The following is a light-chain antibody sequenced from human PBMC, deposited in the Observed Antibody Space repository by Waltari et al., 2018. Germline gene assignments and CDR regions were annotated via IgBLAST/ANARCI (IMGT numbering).Light chain of an antibody. V-gene: IGKV3-20*01. CDR3: QQYGSSPPT. CDR2: GAS. CDR1: QSVSSNY. Sequence: EIVLTQSPGTLSLSPGERATLSCRASQSVSSNYCAWYQQKPGQTPRLLIYGASFRPTGIPDRFSGSGSGTDFTLTINRLEPEDFAVYYCQQYGSSPPTFGPGTRVDIK. J-gene: IGKJ3*01.